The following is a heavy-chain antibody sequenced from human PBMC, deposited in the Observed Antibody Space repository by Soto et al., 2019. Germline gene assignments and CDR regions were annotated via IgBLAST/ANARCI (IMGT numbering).Heavy chain of an antibody. CDR3: ARGRYCSSTSCYKLNCFDP. CDR1: GGTFSSYA. V-gene: IGHV1-69*06. CDR2: IIPIFGTA. D-gene: IGHD2-2*02. Sequence: SVKVSCKASGGTFSSYAISWVRQAPGQGLEWMGGIIPIFGTANYAQKFQGRVTITADKSTSTAYMELSSLRSEDTAVYYCARGRYCSSTSCYKLNCFDPWGQGTLVTVSS. J-gene: IGHJ5*02.